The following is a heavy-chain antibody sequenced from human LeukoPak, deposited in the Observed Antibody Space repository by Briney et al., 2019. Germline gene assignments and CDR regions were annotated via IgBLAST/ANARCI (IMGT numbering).Heavy chain of an antibody. J-gene: IGHJ6*03. CDR2: INSDGSST. CDR3: ARPDRAGWYDYYYYMDV. V-gene: IGHV3-74*01. Sequence: PGGSLRLSCAASGFTFSSYWMHWVRQAPGKGLVWVSRINSDGSSTSYADSVKRRFTISRDNAKNTLYLQMNSLRAEDTAVYYCARPDRAGWYDYYYYMDVWGKGTTVTVSS. CDR1: GFTFSSYW. D-gene: IGHD6-19*01.